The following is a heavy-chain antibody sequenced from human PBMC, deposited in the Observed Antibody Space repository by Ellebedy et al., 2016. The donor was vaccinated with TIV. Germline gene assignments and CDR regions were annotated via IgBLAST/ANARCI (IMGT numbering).Heavy chain of an antibody. CDR2: IIPIFGTA. D-gene: IGHD1-26*01. V-gene: IGHV1-69*13. CDR1: GGTFSSYA. CDR3: ARDPRGGLELDAFDI. J-gene: IGHJ3*02. Sequence: AASVKVSCKASGGTFSSYAISWVRQAPGQGLEWMGGIIPIFGTANYAQKFQGRVTITADESTSTAYMELSSLRSEDTAVYYCARDPRGGLELDAFDIWGQGTMVTVSS.